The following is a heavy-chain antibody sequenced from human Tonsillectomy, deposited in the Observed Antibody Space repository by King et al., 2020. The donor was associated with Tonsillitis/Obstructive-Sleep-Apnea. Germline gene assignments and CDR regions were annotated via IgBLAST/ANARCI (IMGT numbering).Heavy chain of an antibody. CDR3: ARVRCSSTSCYAPYYYYMDV. Sequence: VQLVESGGGLVQPGGSLRLSCAASGFTFSSYSMNWVRQAPGKGLEWVSYISGSSNTIYYADSVKGRFTISRDKAKNSLYLQMNSLRDEDTAVYYCARVRCSSTSCYAPYYYYMDVWGKGTTVTVSS. CDR2: ISGSSNTI. D-gene: IGHD2-2*01. V-gene: IGHV3-48*02. J-gene: IGHJ6*03. CDR1: GFTFSSYS.